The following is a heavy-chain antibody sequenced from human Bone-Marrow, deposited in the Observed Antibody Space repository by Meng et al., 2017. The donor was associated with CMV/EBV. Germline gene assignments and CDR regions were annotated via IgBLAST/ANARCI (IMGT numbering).Heavy chain of an antibody. V-gene: IGHV4-31*03. CDR1: GGSISSGGYY. CDR3: ERNSAMVRGVIGWFDP. D-gene: IGHD3-10*01. Sequence: SETLSPTCTVSGGSISSGGYYWSWIRQHPGKGLEWIGYIYYSGSTYYNPSLKSRVTISVDTSKNQFSLKLSSVTAADTAVYYCERNSAMVRGVIGWFDPWGQGTLVTVSS. J-gene: IGHJ5*02. CDR2: IYYSGST.